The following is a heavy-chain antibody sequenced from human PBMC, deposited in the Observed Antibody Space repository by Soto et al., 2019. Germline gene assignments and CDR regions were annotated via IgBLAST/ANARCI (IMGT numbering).Heavy chain of an antibody. CDR1: GFTFSNYA. CDR2: VSGSGGAA. Sequence: EVQLLESGGGLVQPGGSLRLSCAASGFTFSNYAMRWVRQAPGKGLEWVAAVSGSGGAAYYADSVKGRFTISRDNAKNTTSLAMNSLRADDSAVYYCAKGWSSSAWDSHYFDSWGQGIRVTVSS. D-gene: IGHD3-3*01. V-gene: IGHV3-23*01. CDR3: AKGWSSSAWDSHYFDS. J-gene: IGHJ4*02.